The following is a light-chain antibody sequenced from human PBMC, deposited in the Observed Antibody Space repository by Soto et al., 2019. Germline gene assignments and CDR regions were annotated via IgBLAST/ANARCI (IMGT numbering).Light chain of an antibody. CDR1: QSISSY. Sequence: DIQMTQSRSSLSASVGDRVTITCRESQSISSYLNWYQQKPGKAPKLLIYAASSLQSVVPSRFSGSGSGTDFTLTISSLQPEDFATYYCQQSYSTITLGQGTRLEIK. CDR3: QQSYSTIT. CDR2: AAS. J-gene: IGKJ5*01. V-gene: IGKV1-39*01.